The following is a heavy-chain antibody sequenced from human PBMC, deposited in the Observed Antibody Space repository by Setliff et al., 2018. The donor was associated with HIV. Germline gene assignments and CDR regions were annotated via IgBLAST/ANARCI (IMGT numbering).Heavy chain of an antibody. D-gene: IGHD1-20*01. V-gene: IGHV1-46*03. J-gene: IGHJ6*03. CDR3: AREARYQDRYYYYMDV. CDR1: GYTFTSYY. CDR2: INPSGGST. Sequence: ASVKVSCKASGYTFTSYYLHWVRQAPGQGLEWMGIINPSGGSTTYAQKFQGRVTMTRDTSASTVYMELSSLRSEDTAVYYCAREARYQDRYYYYMDVGGKGTTVTVSS.